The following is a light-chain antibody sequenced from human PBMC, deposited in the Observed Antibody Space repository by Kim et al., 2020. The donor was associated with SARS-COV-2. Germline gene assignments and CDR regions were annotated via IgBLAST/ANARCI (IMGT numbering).Light chain of an antibody. CDR1: SSNIGSNF. V-gene: IGLV1-47*01. CDR2: SNN. J-gene: IGLJ2*01. Sequence: PGQGVTISWSGGSSNIGSNFVVWYRQRPGTDPKHLNYSNNQRPSGVPDRFSGAKSGTSAALAISGLRSEDEADYYCAAGDDSLSVGFGGGTQLTVL. CDR3: AAGDDSLSVG.